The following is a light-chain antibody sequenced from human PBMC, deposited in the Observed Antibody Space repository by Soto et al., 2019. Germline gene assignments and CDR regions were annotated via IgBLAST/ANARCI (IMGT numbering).Light chain of an antibody. CDR2: YGD. CDR3: AAWDDSLNGWV. CDR1: SSNIKNNA. J-gene: IGLJ3*02. V-gene: IGLV1-36*01. Sequence: QSVLTQPPSVSEAPRQRVTISCSGGSSNIKNNAVSWYQQLPGKAPKLLIYYGDLLPSGVSDRFSGSKSGTSASLAISGLQSEDEADYYCAAWDDSLNGWVFGGGTKLTVL.